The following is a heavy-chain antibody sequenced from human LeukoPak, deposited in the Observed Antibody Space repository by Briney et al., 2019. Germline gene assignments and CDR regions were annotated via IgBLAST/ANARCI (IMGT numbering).Heavy chain of an antibody. V-gene: IGHV3-15*01. CDR2: TKSKTDGGAT. CDR1: GFTFSDHY. Sequence: PGGSLRLSCAASGFTFSDHYMDWVRQAPGKGLEWVGRTKSKTDGGATDYAAPVKGRFTISRDDSRKTVYLQMNSLKTEDTAVYYCTTGPFWGQGTLVTVSS. CDR3: TTGPF. J-gene: IGHJ4*02.